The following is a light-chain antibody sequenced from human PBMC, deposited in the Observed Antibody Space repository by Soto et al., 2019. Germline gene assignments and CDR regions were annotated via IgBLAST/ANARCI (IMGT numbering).Light chain of an antibody. V-gene: IGLV2-23*01. CDR1: SNDVGYFNV. Sequence: QSALTQPASVSGSPGQSITISCTGTSNDVGYFNVVSWYQHYPGKAPKLIIFEASKRPSGISNRFSGSKSGNTASLTISGLQAEDQADYYCCSFALGHVILFGGGTKLTVL. J-gene: IGLJ2*01. CDR2: EAS. CDR3: CSFALGHVIL.